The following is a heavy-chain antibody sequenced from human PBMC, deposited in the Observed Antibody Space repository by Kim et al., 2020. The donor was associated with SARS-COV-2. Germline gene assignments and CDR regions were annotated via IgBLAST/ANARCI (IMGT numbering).Heavy chain of an antibody. D-gene: IGHD3-22*01. J-gene: IGHJ4*02. V-gene: IGHV3-73*01. Sequence: VKGRFTIARGDSKNTAYLQMNSLKTEDTAVYYCTRPFTYYYDSSGYGTGYWGQGTLVTVSS. CDR3: TRPFTYYYDSSGYGTGY.